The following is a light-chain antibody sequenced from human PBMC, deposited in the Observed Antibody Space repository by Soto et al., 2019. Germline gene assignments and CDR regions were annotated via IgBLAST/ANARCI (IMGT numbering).Light chain of an antibody. V-gene: IGKV3-11*01. CDR2: DAS. J-gene: IGKJ1*01. CDR3: QQRGSRPVT. Sequence: EIVLTQSPATLSLSPGEGATLSCSASQRVSSYLAWYQQKPGQAPRLLIYDASNRATGIPARFSGSGSGTDFTLTISSLEPEDFAVYYCQQRGSRPVTCGLGTKVEV. CDR1: QRVSSY.